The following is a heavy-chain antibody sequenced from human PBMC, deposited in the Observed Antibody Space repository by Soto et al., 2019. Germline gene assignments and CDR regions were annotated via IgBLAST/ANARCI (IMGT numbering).Heavy chain of an antibody. J-gene: IGHJ6*02. D-gene: IGHD3-3*01. V-gene: IGHV1-3*01. CDR3: ASLEGDFWSGYYGYYYYGMEV. CDR2: INAGNGNT. Sequence: ASVKVSCKASGYTFTCYAMHWVRQAPGQRLEWMGWINAGNGNTKYSQKFQGRVTITRDTSASTAYMELSSLRSEDTAVYYCASLEGDFWSGYYGYYYYGMEVWGQGTTVTVSS. CDR1: GYTFTCYA.